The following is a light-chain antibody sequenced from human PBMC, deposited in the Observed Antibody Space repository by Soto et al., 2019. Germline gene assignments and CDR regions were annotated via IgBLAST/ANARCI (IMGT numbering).Light chain of an antibody. Sequence: EIVLTQSPATLSLSPGERATLSCRASQTISSSLAWYQQKPGQSPRLLIYDASNRASGVPPRFSGSGSGTDFTFSIASIEPEDFAVYYCQQRSNWPPITFGQGTRLDFK. CDR3: QQRSNWPPIT. J-gene: IGKJ5*01. CDR1: QTISSS. V-gene: IGKV3-11*01. CDR2: DAS.